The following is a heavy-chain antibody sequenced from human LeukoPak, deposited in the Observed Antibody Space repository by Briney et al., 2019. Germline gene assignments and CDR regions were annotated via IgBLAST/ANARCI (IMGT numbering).Heavy chain of an antibody. J-gene: IGHJ6*02. D-gene: IGHD2-2*01. Sequence: GGSLRLSCAASGFTVSSNYMSWVRQAPGKGLEWVSVIYSGGSTYYADSVKGRFTISRDNSKNTLYLQMNSLRAEDTAVYYCARDCSTSCYGDSGMDVWGQGTTVTVSS. CDR1: GFTVSSNY. CDR2: IYSGGST. CDR3: ARDCSTSCYGDSGMDV. V-gene: IGHV3-66*01.